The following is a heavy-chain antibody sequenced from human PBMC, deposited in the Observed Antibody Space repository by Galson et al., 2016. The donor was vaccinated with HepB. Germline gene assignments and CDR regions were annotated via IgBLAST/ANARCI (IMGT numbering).Heavy chain of an antibody. D-gene: IGHD5-18*01. CDR1: GFTFSSYG. CDR2: IWYDGSNN. CDR3: ARNLTAPDYFYALDV. V-gene: IGHV3-33*01. J-gene: IGHJ6*02. Sequence: SLRLSCATSGFTFSSYGLHWVRQAPGKGLEWVALIWYDGSNNYYADSVKGRFTISRDTSKNTLYLQMNSLRTEDTALYHCARNLTAPDYFYALDVWGQGTTVNVSS.